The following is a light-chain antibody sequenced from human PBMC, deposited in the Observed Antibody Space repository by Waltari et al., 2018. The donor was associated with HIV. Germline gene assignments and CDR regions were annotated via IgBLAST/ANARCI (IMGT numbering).Light chain of an antibody. CDR3: SAWDSGLKGWV. Sequence: QAGLTQPPSMSTGLGQTATLTCSGDSHNLGYQGVARVQHRQGHPPKLLSHRNNNRPSGIPGRFSAFRSGDTGFLTISGLQSEDEGDFFCSAWDSGLKGWVFGGGTQLTLL. V-gene: IGLV10-54*01. CDR1: SHNLGYQG. J-gene: IGLJ3*02. CDR2: RNN.